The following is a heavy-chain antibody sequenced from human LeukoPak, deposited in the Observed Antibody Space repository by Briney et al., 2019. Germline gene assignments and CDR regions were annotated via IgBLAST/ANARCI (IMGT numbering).Heavy chain of an antibody. V-gene: IGHV3-15*01. Sequence: GGSLRLSCAASGFTFSNAWMTWVRQAPGKGLESVGRIKSKTDGGTTDYAAPVKGRFTISRDDSKNTLYLQMNSLKTEDTAVYYCTTFFAFGGVIVDYWGQGTLVTVSS. CDR3: TTFFAFGGVIVDY. J-gene: IGHJ4*02. CDR2: IKSKTDGGTT. D-gene: IGHD3-16*02. CDR1: GFTFSNAW.